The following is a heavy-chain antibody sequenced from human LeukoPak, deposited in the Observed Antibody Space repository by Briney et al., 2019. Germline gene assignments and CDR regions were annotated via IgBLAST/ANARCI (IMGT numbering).Heavy chain of an antibody. J-gene: IGHJ3*02. Sequence: GASVKVSCKASGGTFSSYAISWVRQAPGQGLEWMGGIIPIFGTANYAQKFQGRVTITTDESTSTAYMELSSLRSEDTAVYYCARGTEPWSYYYGSGTPWDIWGQGTMVTVSS. V-gene: IGHV1-69*05. D-gene: IGHD3-10*01. CDR3: ARGTEPWSYYYGSGTPWDI. CDR1: GGTFSSYA. CDR2: IIPIFGTA.